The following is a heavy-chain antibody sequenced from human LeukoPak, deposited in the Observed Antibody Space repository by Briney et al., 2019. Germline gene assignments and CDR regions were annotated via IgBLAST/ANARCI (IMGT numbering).Heavy chain of an antibody. Sequence: GGSLRLSCAASGFTFSSYAMSWVRQAPGMGLGWVSTISGSGGSTYYADSVKGRFTISRDNAKNTLYLQMNSLRAEDTAVYYCAKDVSSSWYSAFDYWGQGALVTVSS. J-gene: IGHJ4*02. CDR1: GFTFSSYA. V-gene: IGHV3-23*01. CDR2: ISGSGGST. CDR3: AKDVSSSWYSAFDY. D-gene: IGHD6-13*01.